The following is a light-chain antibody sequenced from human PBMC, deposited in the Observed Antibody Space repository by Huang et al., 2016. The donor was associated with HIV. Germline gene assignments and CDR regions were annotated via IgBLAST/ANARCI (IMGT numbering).Light chain of an antibody. CDR1: QNITTN. J-gene: IGKJ3*01. V-gene: IGKV3-15*01. CDR2: GAS. CDR3: QQYNNRPLIT. Sequence: EIGMTQSPATLSVSPGESATLSCRASQNITTNLVWYHQKVGQAPRLLIYGASTRATDVPARFSGRGSGTEFTLTISILQSDDFGIYYCQQYNNRPLITFGPGTKVD.